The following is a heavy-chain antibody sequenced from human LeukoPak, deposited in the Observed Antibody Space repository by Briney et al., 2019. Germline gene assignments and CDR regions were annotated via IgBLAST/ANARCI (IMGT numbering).Heavy chain of an antibody. Sequence: PGGSLRLSCAASGFTFSSYAMDWVRQAPGKGLEWVAFISYDGSNKYYADSVKGRFTISRDNSKNTLYLQMNSLRAEDTAVYYCARDPDIVVVTASSGMDVWGQGTTVTVSS. D-gene: IGHD2-21*02. CDR2: ISYDGSNK. V-gene: IGHV3-30-3*01. CDR1: GFTFSSYA. J-gene: IGHJ6*02. CDR3: ARDPDIVVVTASSGMDV.